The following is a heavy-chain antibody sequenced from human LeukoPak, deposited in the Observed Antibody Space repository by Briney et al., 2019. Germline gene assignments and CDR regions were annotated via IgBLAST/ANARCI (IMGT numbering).Heavy chain of an antibody. CDR1: GGTFSSYA. D-gene: IGHD3-22*01. V-gene: IGHV1-69*05. Sequence: ASVKVSCKASGGTFSSYAISWLRQAPGQGLEWMGGIIPIFGTANYAQKFQGRVTITTDESTSTAYMELSSLRSEDTAVYYCARDPGYYDSSGYYDSYFDYWGQGTLVTVSS. J-gene: IGHJ4*02. CDR3: ARDPGYYDSSGYYDSYFDY. CDR2: IIPIFGTA.